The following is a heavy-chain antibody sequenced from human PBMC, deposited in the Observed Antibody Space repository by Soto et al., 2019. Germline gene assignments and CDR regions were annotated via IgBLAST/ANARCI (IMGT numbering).Heavy chain of an antibody. CDR2: IYPGVFVT. CDR1: GYSFTSYW. CDR3: ARRHRHYYYYMDV. Sequence: GESLKISCKGSGYSFTSYWIGWVRQMPGKGLEWMGIIYPGVFVTRYSPSFQGKVTVSADKSISTAYLQWSSLKASDTAMYYCARRHRHYYYYMDVWGKGTTVTVSS. V-gene: IGHV5-51*01. J-gene: IGHJ6*03.